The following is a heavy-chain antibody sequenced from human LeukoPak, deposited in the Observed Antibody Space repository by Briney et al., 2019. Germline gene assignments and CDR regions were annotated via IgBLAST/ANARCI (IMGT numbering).Heavy chain of an antibody. Sequence: GGSLRLSCAASGFTFSSYGMHWVRLAPGKGLEWEAFIWYDGSNKYYADSVKGRFTISRDNSKNTLYLQMNSLRAEDTAVYYCAKDDRSGYDFIGCGFDYWGQGTLVTVSS. J-gene: IGHJ4*02. D-gene: IGHD5-12*01. CDR3: AKDDRSGYDFIGCGFDY. CDR1: GFTFSSYG. CDR2: IWYDGSNK. V-gene: IGHV3-30*02.